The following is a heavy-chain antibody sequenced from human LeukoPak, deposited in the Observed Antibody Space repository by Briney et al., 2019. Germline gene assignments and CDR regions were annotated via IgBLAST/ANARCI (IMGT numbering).Heavy chain of an antibody. CDR1: VGSLSSDN. V-gene: IGHV4-4*07. CDR3: ARVTPAVQTAEYFQH. J-gene: IGHJ1*01. Sequence: PSETLSLTCTVPVGSLSSDNRSCIRQPAGEGLEWIGRIYTSGSTNDNPSLKSRVTMSVDTSKNQFSLKLSSVTAADTAVYYCARVTPAVQTAEYFQHWGQGTLVTVSS. CDR2: IYTSGST. D-gene: IGHD4-17*01.